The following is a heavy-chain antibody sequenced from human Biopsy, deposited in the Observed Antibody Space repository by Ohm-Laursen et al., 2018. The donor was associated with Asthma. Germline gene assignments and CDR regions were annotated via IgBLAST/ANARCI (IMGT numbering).Heavy chain of an antibody. J-gene: IGHJ3*02. CDR2: MSFDGRQT. CDR1: GFSFNSYG. CDR3: AKERYYDFWSGYPI. Sequence: SLRLSCAASGFSFNSYGMDWVRQASGKGLEWVAVMSFDGRQTYYADSVKGRFTISRDNSKNTLYLQMNSLRAEDTAVYYCAKERYYDFWSGYPIWGQGTMVTVSS. V-gene: IGHV3-30*18. D-gene: IGHD3-3*01.